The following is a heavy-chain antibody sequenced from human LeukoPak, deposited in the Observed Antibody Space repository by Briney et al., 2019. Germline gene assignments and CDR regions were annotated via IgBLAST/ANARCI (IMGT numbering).Heavy chain of an antibody. J-gene: IGHJ4*02. V-gene: IGHV3-11*01. Sequence: PGGSLRLSCAASGFTFSDYYMSWIRQAPGKGLEWISYISSSGSTIYYADSAKGRFTISRDNARNSLYLPMNSLRAEDTAVYYCARERAMASLRPYYFDYWGQGTLVTVSS. CDR1: GFTFSDYY. CDR2: ISSSGSTI. CDR3: ARERAMASLRPYYFDY. D-gene: IGHD5-24*01.